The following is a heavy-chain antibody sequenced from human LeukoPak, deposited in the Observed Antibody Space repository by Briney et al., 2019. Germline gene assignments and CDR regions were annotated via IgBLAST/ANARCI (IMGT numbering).Heavy chain of an antibody. V-gene: IGHV4-39*01. J-gene: IGHJ5*02. CDR1: GGSISNSNYY. CDR2: IFYTGIT. CDR3: ARHLGPLYSSSRYNWFDP. Sequence: SSETLSLTCTVSGGSISNSNYYWGWIRQPPGKELEWIGNIFYTGITYYNPSLKSRVTIAVDTSKNQFSLKLSSVTAADTAVYYCARHLGPLYSSSRYNWFDPWGQGTLVTVSS. D-gene: IGHD6-6*01.